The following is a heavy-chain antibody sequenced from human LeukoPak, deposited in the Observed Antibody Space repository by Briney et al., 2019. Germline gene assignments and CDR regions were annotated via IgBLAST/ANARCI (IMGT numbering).Heavy chain of an antibody. CDR1: GFTFSSYA. D-gene: IGHD6-6*01. CDR3: AKGAPSSSSIFDF. Sequence: RGSLRLSCAASGFTFSSYAMSWVRQAPGKGLEWVSATSGSGGSTYYADSVKGRFTISRDNSKNTLYLQLSSLRPDDTAVYYCAKGAPSSSSIFDFWGPGTLVTVSS. J-gene: IGHJ4*02. V-gene: IGHV3-23*01. CDR2: TSGSGGST.